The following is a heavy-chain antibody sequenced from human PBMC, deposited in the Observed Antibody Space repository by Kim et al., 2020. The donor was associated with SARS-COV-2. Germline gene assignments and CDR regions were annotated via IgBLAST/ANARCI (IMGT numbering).Heavy chain of an antibody. CDR1: GFTFDDYA. CDR2: INWNGGST. CDR3: ARESGHWYFDL. Sequence: GGSLRLSCAASGFTFDDYAMSWVRQAPGKGLEWVSGINWNGGSTGYADSVKGRFTISRDNAKNSLYLQMNSLRADDTALYHCARESGHWYFDLWGRGTLVTVSS. V-gene: IGHV3-20*01. D-gene: IGHD3-10*01. J-gene: IGHJ2*01.